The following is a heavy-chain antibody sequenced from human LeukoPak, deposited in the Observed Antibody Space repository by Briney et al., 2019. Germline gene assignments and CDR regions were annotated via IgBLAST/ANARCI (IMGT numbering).Heavy chain of an antibody. D-gene: IGHD5-12*01. CDR2: ISYGGKA. Sequence: SETLSLTCAVSGDSISSGGYWWSWIRQHPVKGPEWIGYISYGGKADYNPSLKSRVAISADTPKNQFSLKLSSTTAADTAVYYCARAPVATPSEFDYWGQGTLVTVSS. CDR1: GDSISSGGYW. CDR3: ARAPVATPSEFDY. V-gene: IGHV4-31*11. J-gene: IGHJ4*02.